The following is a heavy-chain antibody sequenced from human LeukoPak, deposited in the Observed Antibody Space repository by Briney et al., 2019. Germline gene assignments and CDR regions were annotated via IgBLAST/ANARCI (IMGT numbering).Heavy chain of an antibody. CDR1: GFTFSSYW. CDR3: ARLVVTTPRDYYYYMDV. J-gene: IGHJ6*03. D-gene: IGHD4-23*01. Sequence: SGGSLRLSCAASGFTFSSYWMSWVRQAPGKGLEWVAKIKQDGSEKYYVDPVKGRFTISRDNAKNSLYLQMNSLRAEDTAVYYCARLVVTTPRDYYYYMDVWGKGTTVTVSS. V-gene: IGHV3-7*01. CDR2: IKQDGSEK.